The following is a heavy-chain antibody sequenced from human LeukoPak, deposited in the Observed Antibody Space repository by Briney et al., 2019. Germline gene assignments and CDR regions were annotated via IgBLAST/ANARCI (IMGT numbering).Heavy chain of an antibody. J-gene: IGHJ6*03. CDR2: IRYDGSNK. CDR1: GFTFSSYD. CDR3: AKGVGDYNYYKDV. D-gene: IGHD2-15*01. Sequence: GGSLRLSCAASGFTFSSYDIHWVRQAPGKGLEWVAFIRYDGSNKYYADSVRGRFTISRDNSKNTLYLQMNSLRAEDTAVYFCAKGVGDYNYYKDVWGKGTTVTVSS. V-gene: IGHV3-30*02.